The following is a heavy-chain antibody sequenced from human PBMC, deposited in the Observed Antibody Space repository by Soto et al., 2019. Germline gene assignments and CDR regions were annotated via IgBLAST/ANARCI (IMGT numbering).Heavy chain of an antibody. CDR2: IYYSGST. CDR1: GDSGGFISSSSYH. CDR3: ARHPPYGPLDY. D-gene: IGHD4-17*01. V-gene: IGHV4-39*01. Sequence: QLQLQESGPGLVKPSETLSLTCTVSGDSGGFISSSSYHWGWIRQPPGKGLEWIGNIYYSGSTYYNPSLKCRITTSEDTSHNQFSLRLTSVTAADTGVYYCARHPPYGPLDYWGQGTLVTVSS. J-gene: IGHJ4*02.